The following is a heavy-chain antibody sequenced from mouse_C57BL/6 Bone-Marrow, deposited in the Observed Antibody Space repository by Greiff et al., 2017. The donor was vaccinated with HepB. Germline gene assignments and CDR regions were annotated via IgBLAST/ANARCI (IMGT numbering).Heavy chain of an antibody. Sequence: VQLQQSGAELVRPGTSVKVSCKASGYAFTNYLIAWVKQRPGQGLEWIGVINPGSGGTNYNEKFKGKATLTADKSSSTAYMQLSSLTSEDSAVYFCARSYYGSSYYALDYWGQGTSVTVSS. CDR3: ARSYYGSSYYALDY. J-gene: IGHJ4*01. CDR2: INPGSGGT. CDR1: GYAFTNYL. D-gene: IGHD1-1*01. V-gene: IGHV1-54*01.